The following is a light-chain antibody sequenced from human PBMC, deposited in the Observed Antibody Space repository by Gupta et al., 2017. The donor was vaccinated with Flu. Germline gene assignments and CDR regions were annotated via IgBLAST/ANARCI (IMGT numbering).Light chain of an antibody. Sequence: SYELTQPPSVSVAPGQTARMTCGGNNIGSKSEHWYQQKPGQAPVVVVYDDSDRPSGIPERFSGSHSGNTATLTINRVDAGDEADYYCQVWDGGRDDSGLFGGGTKLTVL. CDR1: NIGSKS. CDR2: DDS. CDR3: QVWDGGRDDSGL. V-gene: IGLV3-21*02. J-gene: IGLJ2*01.